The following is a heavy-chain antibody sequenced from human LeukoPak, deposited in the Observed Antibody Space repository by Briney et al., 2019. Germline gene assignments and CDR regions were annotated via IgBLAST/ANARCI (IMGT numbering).Heavy chain of an antibody. D-gene: IGHD3-22*01. CDR1: GYSFTSYR. CDR2: IYPGDSDT. J-gene: IGHJ3*02. V-gene: IGHV5-51*01. CDR3: ARQFYYDSSGYSPRGVAFDI. Sequence: GESLKISCKGSGYSFTSYRIGWVRQMPGKGLEWMGIIYPGDSDTRYSPSFQGQVTISADKSISTAYLQWSSLKASDTAMYYCARQFYYDSSGYSPRGVAFDIWGQGTMVTVSS.